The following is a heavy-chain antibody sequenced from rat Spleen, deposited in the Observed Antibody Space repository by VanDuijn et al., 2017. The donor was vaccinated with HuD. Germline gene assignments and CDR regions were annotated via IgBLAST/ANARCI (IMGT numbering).Heavy chain of an antibody. V-gene: IGHV3-4*01. D-gene: IGHD4-3*01. CDR3: ARYNSGNYYVMDA. Sequence: EIQLQESGPGLVKPSQSLSLTCSVTGYTITSGYDWCWIRKFPGDKMEWMGYINYSGITNYNPSFKSRISITRDTSKTQFFLQLNSVTTEDTGTYYCARYNSGNYYVMDAWGRGASVTVSS. CDR2: INYSGIT. CDR1: GYTITSGY. J-gene: IGHJ4*01.